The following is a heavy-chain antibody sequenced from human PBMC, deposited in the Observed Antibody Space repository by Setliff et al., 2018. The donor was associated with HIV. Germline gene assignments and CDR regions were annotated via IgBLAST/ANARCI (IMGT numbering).Heavy chain of an antibody. CDR3: ARQQGDSRGFYPHFDY. Sequence: SETLSLTCTVSGVSVSGTAYYWAWIRQPPGRGLEWIGNIYYTGNTNYSSSLKSRISMSMVASKKQIFLKLSTVSAADTAVYYCARQQGDSRGFYPHFDYWGQGRLVTVSS. CDR2: IYYTGNT. D-gene: IGHD3-22*01. CDR1: GVSVSGTAYY. V-gene: IGHV4-39*01. J-gene: IGHJ4*02.